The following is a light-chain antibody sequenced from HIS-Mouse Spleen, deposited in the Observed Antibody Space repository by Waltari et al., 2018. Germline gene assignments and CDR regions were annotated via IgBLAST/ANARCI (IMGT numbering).Light chain of an antibody. CDR1: SPNSGSNY. CDR3: AAWDDSLSGPV. CDR2: RNN. J-gene: IGLJ3*02. V-gene: IGLV1-47*01. Sequence: QSVLTQPPSASGTPGQRVTISCSGSSPNSGSNYVYCYQQLPGTAPKLLIYRNNQRPSGVPDRFSGSKSGTSASLAISGLRSEDEADYYCAAWDDSLSGPVFGGGTKLTVL.